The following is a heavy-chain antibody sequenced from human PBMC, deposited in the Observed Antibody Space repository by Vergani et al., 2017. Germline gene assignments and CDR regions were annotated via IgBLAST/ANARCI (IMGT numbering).Heavy chain of an antibody. Sequence: EVQLVESGGGLVQPGGSLRLSCAASGFTVSSNYMSWVRQAPGKGLEWVSVIYSGGSTYYADAVKGRFTISRDNSRNTLYLQMNSLRAEYTAVYYCAKELGGLRFLEWLSSYGMDVWGQGTTVTVSS. D-gene: IGHD3-3*01. J-gene: IGHJ6*02. CDR2: IYSGGST. CDR1: GFTVSSNY. V-gene: IGHV3-66*02. CDR3: AKELGGLRFLEWLSSYGMDV.